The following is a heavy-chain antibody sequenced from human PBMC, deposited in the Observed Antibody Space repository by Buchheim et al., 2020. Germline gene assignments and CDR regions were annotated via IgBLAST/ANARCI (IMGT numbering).Heavy chain of an antibody. D-gene: IGHD5-18*01. Sequence: EVQLVESGGGLVQPGGSLRLSCAASGFTFSSYWMSWVRQAPGKGLEWVANIKQDGSEKYYVDSVKGRFTISRDNAKNSLYLQMNSLRAEDTAVYYCASRGYSYGFGENADYYGMDVWGQGTT. J-gene: IGHJ6*02. V-gene: IGHV3-7*01. CDR3: ASRGYSYGFGENADYYGMDV. CDR1: GFTFSSYW. CDR2: IKQDGSEK.